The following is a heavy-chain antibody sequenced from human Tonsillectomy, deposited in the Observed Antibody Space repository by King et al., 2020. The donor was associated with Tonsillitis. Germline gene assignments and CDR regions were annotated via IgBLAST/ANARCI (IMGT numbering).Heavy chain of an antibody. Sequence: TLKESGPALVKPTQTLTLTCTFSWFSLSTSGMCVSWIRQPPGKALDWLALIDWDDDKYYSTSLKTRLTISKDTSKNQVVLTMTNMDPVDTATYYCARTTYYYDSSGYFLFDYWGQGTLVTVSS. J-gene: IGHJ4*02. CDR2: IDWDDDK. CDR1: WFSLSTSGMC. V-gene: IGHV2-70*01. CDR3: ARTTYYYDSSGYFLFDY. D-gene: IGHD3-22*01.